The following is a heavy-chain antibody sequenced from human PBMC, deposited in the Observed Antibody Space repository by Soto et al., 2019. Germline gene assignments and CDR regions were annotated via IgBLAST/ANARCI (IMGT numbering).Heavy chain of an antibody. V-gene: IGHV3-23*01. CDR2: ISGSGGST. D-gene: IGHD6-19*01. CDR3: ARRSSGWYFDY. CDR1: GFTFSSYA. Sequence: EVQLLESGGGLVQPGGSLRLSCAASGFTFSSYAMNWVRQAPGKGLEWVSVISGSGGSTYYADSVKGRFTISRDNSKNTLYLQMNSLRAEDTAVYYCARRSSGWYFDYWGQGTLVNVSS. J-gene: IGHJ4*02.